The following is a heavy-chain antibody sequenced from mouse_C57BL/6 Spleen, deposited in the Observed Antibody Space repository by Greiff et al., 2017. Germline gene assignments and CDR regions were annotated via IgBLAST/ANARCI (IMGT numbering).Heavy chain of an antibody. D-gene: IGHD1-1*01. CDR3: ARGSYYYGSSSSSLSMDY. CDR2: IYPGSGNT. Sequence: QVQLQQSGPELVKPGASVKISCKASGYSFTSYYIHWVKQRPGQGLEWIGWIYPGSGNTKYNEKFKGKATLTADTSSSTAYMQLSSLTYEDSAVYYCARGSYYYGSSSSSLSMDYWGQGTSVTVSS. J-gene: IGHJ4*01. CDR1: GYSFTSYY. V-gene: IGHV1-66*01.